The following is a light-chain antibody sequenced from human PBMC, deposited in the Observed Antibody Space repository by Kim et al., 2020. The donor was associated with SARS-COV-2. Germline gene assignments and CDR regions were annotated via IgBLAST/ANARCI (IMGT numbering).Light chain of an antibody. CDR3: SSYGGSSNLI. V-gene: IGLV2-8*01. CDR2: DVN. J-gene: IGLJ2*01. Sequence: GQSVASSCTGTSGDVGGYKYVSWFQQHPGKAPKLIIFDVNKRPSGVPDRFSGSKSGNTASLTVSGLQADDEADYYCSSYGGSSNLIFGGGTQLTVL. CDR1: SGDVGGYKY.